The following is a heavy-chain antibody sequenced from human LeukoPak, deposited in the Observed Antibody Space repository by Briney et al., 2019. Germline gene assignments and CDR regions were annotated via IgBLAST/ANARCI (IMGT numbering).Heavy chain of an antibody. CDR3: ARATAYGDYMFGFDY. D-gene: IGHD4-17*01. V-gene: IGHV3-21*01. CDR2: ISTGSRYI. Sequence: PGGSLRLSCAVSGFTLSSYSMNWVRHAPGKGLELVSYISTGSRYIYYADSVKGRFTMSRDNAKNSLFLQMNSLRPEDTAVYYCARATAYGDYMFGFDYWGQGSLVTVSP. J-gene: IGHJ4*02. CDR1: GFTLSSYS.